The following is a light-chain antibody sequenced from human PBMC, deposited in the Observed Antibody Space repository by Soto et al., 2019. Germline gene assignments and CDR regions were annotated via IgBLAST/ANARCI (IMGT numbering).Light chain of an antibody. CDR1: QSVSSSY. CDR2: GAS. Sequence: EIVLTQSPGTLSLSPGERATLSCRASQSVSSSYLAWYQRRPGQAPRLLIHGASSRATGIPDRFSGSASGTDFTLTINRLEPEDFAVYYCQQYGTSPRTFGQGTKVDIK. V-gene: IGKV3-20*01. CDR3: QQYGTSPRT. J-gene: IGKJ1*01.